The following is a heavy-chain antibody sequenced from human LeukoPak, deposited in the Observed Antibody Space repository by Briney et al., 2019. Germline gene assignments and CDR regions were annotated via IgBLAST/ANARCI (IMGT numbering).Heavy chain of an antibody. D-gene: IGHD6-25*01. CDR2: IYYSGST. V-gene: IGHV4-61*08. CDR1: GGSISSGDYY. CDR3: ARGDGGYVLSFDY. J-gene: IGHJ4*02. Sequence: SETLSLTCTVSGGSISSGDYYWSWIRQPPGKGLEWIGYIYYSGSTNYNPSLKSRVTISVDTSKNQFSLKLSSVTAADTAVYYCARGDGGYVLSFDYWGQGTLVTVSS.